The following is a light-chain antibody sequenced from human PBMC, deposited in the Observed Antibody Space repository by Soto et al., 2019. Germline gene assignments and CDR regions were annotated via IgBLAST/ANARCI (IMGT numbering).Light chain of an antibody. Sequence: HSALTQPASVSGSPGQSITISCTGTSSDVGSYNLVSWYQQHPGKAPKLMIYEGSKRPSGVSNRFSGSKSGNTASLTISGLQAEYEADYYCCSYAGSSTSWVFGGGTKLTVL. CDR3: CSYAGSSTSWV. J-gene: IGLJ3*02. V-gene: IGLV2-23*01. CDR2: EGS. CDR1: SSDVGSYNL.